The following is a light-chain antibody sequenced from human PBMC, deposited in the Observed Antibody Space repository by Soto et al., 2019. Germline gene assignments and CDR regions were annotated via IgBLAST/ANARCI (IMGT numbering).Light chain of an antibody. Sequence: QSVLTQPPSVSGSPGQSVAIFCTGTSSDIGAYNRVSWYQQPPGTAPKLMIYDVNNRPSGVPDRFSGSKSGNTASLTISGLQADDEADYYCSSFTSSNTYVFGTGTKVTVL. CDR3: SSFTSSNTYV. CDR1: SSDIGAYNR. J-gene: IGLJ1*01. CDR2: DVN. V-gene: IGLV2-18*02.